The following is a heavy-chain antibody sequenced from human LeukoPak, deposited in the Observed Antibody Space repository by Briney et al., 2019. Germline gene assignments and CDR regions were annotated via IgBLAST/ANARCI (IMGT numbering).Heavy chain of an antibody. J-gene: IGHJ4*02. CDR3: ARERDYYDSSGVFDY. CDR1: GYTFTIFA. CDR2: INTNTGNP. Sequence: GASVKVSCKASGYTFTIFAMNWVRQAPGQGLEGMGWINTNTGNPTYAQGFTGRFVFSLDTSVSTAYLQISSLKAEDTAVYYCARERDYYDSSGVFDYWGQGTLVTVSS. V-gene: IGHV7-4-1*02. D-gene: IGHD3-22*01.